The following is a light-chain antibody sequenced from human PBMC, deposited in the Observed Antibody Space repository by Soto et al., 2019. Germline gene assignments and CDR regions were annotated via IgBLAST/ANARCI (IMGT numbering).Light chain of an antibody. CDR1: QDISNY. Sequence: DIQMTQSPSSLSASVGDRVTITCQASQDISNYLNWYQQKPVKAPKLLIYDASNLETGVPSRFSGSGSGTDFTFTISSLQPEDIATYYCRQYDNPALTFGGGTKVEIK. V-gene: IGKV1-33*01. CDR3: RQYDNPALT. CDR2: DAS. J-gene: IGKJ4*01.